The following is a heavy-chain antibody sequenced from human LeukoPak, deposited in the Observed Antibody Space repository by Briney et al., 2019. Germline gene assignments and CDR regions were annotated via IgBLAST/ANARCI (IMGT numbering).Heavy chain of an antibody. J-gene: IGHJ4*02. CDR1: GYTFTGYY. D-gene: IGHD6-13*01. CDR2: INPNSGGT. V-gene: IGHV1-2*02. Sequence: ASVKVSCKASGYTFTGYYMHWVRQAPGQGLEWMGWINPNSGGTNYAQKFQGRVTMTRDTSISTAYMELSRLRSDDTAVYYCAREGPPATQYSSSWYAHLDYWGQGTLVTVSS. CDR3: AREGPPATQYSSSWYAHLDY.